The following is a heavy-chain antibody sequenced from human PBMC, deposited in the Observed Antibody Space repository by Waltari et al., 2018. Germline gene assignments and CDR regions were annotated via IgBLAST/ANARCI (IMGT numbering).Heavy chain of an antibody. CDR1: GDPFTTYS. V-gene: IGHV1-69*10. Sequence: QVQLVQSGAEVQKPGSSVKVSCKASGDPFTTYSIRWVRQAPGQGLEWMGGIIPILGITHYAEKFQGRVTITADKSTSTAYMELSTLRSDDTAVYYCARSPKIAVAATGAFDYWGQGTLVTASA. D-gene: IGHD6-19*01. CDR3: ARSPKIAVAATGAFDY. J-gene: IGHJ4*02. CDR2: IIPILGIT.